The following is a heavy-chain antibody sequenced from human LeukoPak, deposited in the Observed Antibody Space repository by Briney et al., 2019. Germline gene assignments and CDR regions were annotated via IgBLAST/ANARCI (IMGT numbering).Heavy chain of an antibody. CDR3: ARWGYTNGWYYFEN. V-gene: IGHV3-7*01. J-gene: IGHJ4*02. Sequence: GGSLRLSCAASGFTFINYWMGWVRQAPGKGLEWVANIKQDGSETYCVDSVKGRFTISRDNAKNSLYLQMNSLRAEDTAVYYCARWGYTNGWYYFENWGQGTLVTVSS. CDR1: GFTFINYW. CDR2: IKQDGSET. D-gene: IGHD6-19*01.